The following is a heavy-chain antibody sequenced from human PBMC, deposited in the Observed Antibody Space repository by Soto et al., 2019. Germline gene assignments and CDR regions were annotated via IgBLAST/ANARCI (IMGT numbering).Heavy chain of an antibody. CDR1: GGSISSSSYY. D-gene: IGHD2-15*01. V-gene: IGHV4-39*01. J-gene: IGHJ5*02. Sequence: SETLSLTCTVSGGSISSSSYYWGWIRQPPGKGLEWIGSIYYSGSTYYNPSLKSRVTISVDTSKNQFSLKLSSVTAADTAVYYCAGTPCRQWCWFDPWGQGTLVTVSS. CDR3: AGTPCRQWCWFDP. CDR2: IYYSGST.